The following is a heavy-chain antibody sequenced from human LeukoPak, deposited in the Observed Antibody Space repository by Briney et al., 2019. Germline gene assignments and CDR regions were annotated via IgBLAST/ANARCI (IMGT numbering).Heavy chain of an antibody. CDR1: GGTFSSYA. Sequence: ASGKVSCKASGGTFSSYAISWVRQAPGQGLEWMGGIIPIFGTANYAQKFQGRVTMTRDTSISTAYMELSRLRSDDTAVYYCAREGPGLSAFDIWGQGTMVTVSS. V-gene: IGHV1-69*05. D-gene: IGHD3-10*01. J-gene: IGHJ3*02. CDR3: AREGPGLSAFDI. CDR2: IIPIFGTA.